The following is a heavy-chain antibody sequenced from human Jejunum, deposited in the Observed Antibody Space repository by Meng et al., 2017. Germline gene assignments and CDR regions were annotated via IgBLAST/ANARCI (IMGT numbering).Heavy chain of an antibody. CDR2: IHKSGGDI. D-gene: IGHD3-10*01. CDR1: GFILSNYE. CDR3: VSLVVREEGEC. Sequence: GGSLRLSCAASGFILSNYEMSWVRQAPGKGLEWIAYIHKSGGDIDYADSVKGRFTISRDNAKNTLYLQMNTLRVEDTAVYYCVSLVVREEGECWGQGTLVTVSS. J-gene: IGHJ4*02. V-gene: IGHV3-48*03.